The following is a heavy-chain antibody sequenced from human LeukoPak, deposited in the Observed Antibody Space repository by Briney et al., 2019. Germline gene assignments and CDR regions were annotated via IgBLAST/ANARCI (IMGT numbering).Heavy chain of an antibody. D-gene: IGHD1-26*01. V-gene: IGHV1-18*01. CDR1: GYTFTSFG. CDR3: ARDERSGSPHYLDY. Sequence: ASVKVSCKASGYTFTSFGISWVRQAPGQGREWMGWFIAYSGDTNYAQKLQGRVTMTRDTSTNTAFMELRSLRSHDTAVYYCARDERSGSPHYLDYWGRGTLLTFSS. J-gene: IGHJ4*02. CDR2: FIAYSGDT.